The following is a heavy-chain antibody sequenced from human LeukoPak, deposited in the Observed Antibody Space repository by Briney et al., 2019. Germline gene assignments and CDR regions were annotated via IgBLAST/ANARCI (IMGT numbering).Heavy chain of an antibody. CDR2: ISGSSSYI. J-gene: IGHJ4*02. CDR1: GFTFSSYS. CDR3: AREAVVAAPPY. Sequence: GGSLRLSCAASGFTFSSYSMNWVRQAPGKGLEWVSSISGSSSYIYYAESVRGRFTISRDNAKNSLYLQMNSLRAEDTAVYYCAREAVVAAPPYWGQGTLVTVSS. V-gene: IGHV3-21*01. D-gene: IGHD2-15*01.